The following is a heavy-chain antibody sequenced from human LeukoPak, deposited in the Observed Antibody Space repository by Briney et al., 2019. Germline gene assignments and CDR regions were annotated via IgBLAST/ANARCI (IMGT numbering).Heavy chain of an antibody. V-gene: IGHV3-23*01. J-gene: IGHJ6*03. CDR2: ISGSGGST. Sequence: PGGSLRLSCAASGFTFSSYAMSWVRQAPGKGLEWVSAISGSGGSTYYADSVKGRFTISRDNSKNTLYLQMNSLRAEDTAVYYCAKVGGGGSGYEYDYYYYMDVWGKGTTVTVSS. CDR3: AKVGGGGSGYEYDYYYYMDV. CDR1: GFTFSSYA. D-gene: IGHD5-12*01.